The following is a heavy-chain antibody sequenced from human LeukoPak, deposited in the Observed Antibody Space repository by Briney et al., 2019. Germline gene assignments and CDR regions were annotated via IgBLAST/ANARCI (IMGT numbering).Heavy chain of an antibody. V-gene: IGHV3-23*01. CDR3: AKGNFYHHDPAGYLEEHALVM. CDR2: ISSAGATT. D-gene: IGHD3-9*01. J-gene: IGHJ3*02. Sequence: GGSLRLSSGASGFTLRNYVMTWVRQAPGKGLEWVSIISSAGATTYYAESVKGRFTISRDNSKNTVYLQMYSLRADDTAVYYCAKGNFYHHDPAGYLEEHALVMWGQGTMVTVSS. CDR1: GFTLRNYV.